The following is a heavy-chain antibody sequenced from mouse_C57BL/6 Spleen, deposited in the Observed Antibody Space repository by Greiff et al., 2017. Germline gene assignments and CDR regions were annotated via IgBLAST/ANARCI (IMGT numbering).Heavy chain of an antibody. J-gene: IGHJ3*01. D-gene: IGHD1-1*01. CDR2: INPNYGTT. V-gene: IGHV1-39*01. CDR1: GYSFTDYN. Sequence: VQLQQSGPELVKPGASVKISCKASGYSFTDYNMNWVKQSNGKSLEWIGVINPNYGTTSYNQKFKGKATLTVEQSSSPAYMQLNSLTSEDSAVYYCERYYCGSSPWFAYWGQGTLVTVSA. CDR3: ERYYCGSSPWFAY.